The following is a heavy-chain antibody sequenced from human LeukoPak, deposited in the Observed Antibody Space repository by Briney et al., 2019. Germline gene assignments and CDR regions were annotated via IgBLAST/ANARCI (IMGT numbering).Heavy chain of an antibody. J-gene: IGHJ3*02. CDR3: ARGFYGSDDAFDI. CDR2: TYYRSKWYD. CDR1: GDSVSSNSAA. Sequence: SQTLPLTCAISGDSVSSNSAAWTWIRQSPSRGLEWLGRTYYRSKWYDDYAVSVKSRITINPDTSKNQFSLQLNSVTPEDTAVYYCARGFYGSDDAFDIWGQGTVVTVSS. D-gene: IGHD2/OR15-2a*01. V-gene: IGHV6-1*01.